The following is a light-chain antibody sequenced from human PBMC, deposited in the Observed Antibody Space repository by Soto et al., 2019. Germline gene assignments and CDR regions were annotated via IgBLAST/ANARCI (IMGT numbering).Light chain of an antibody. CDR1: SSDVGGFNY. J-gene: IGLJ2*01. CDR3: TSYATSNTHV. CDR2: EVS. V-gene: IGLV2-14*03. Sequence: QSVLTQTASVSGSPGQSITISCIGTSSDVGGFNYVSWYQQHPGKAPKLMIYEVSSRPSGVSDRFSGSKSGNTASLTISGLQAEDEADYYCTSYATSNTHVFGGGTKVTVL.